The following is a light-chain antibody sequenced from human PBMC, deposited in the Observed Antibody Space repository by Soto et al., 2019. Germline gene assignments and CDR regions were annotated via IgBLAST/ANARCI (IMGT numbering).Light chain of an antibody. Sequence: EIVMTQSPATLSVSTGERATLSCRASQSVSSKLACFQQKPGQAPRLLIYFASTRATDIPARFSGSGSGTEFTLTISSLQSEDFAVYYCQQYNNWPHTFGQGKKLEIK. J-gene: IGKJ2*01. V-gene: IGKV3-15*01. CDR3: QQYNNWPHT. CDR2: FAS. CDR1: QSVSSK.